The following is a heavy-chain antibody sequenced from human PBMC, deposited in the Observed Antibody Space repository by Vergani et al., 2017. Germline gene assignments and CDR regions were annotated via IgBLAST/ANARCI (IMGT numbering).Heavy chain of an antibody. V-gene: IGHV1-69*01. Sequence: VQLLESGAEVKKPGSSVKVSCKASGGTFSSYAISWVRQAPGQGLEWMGGIIPIFGTANYAQKFQGRVTITADESTSTAYMELSSLRSEDTAVYYCARDRSNWNYPFDIWGQGTMVTVSS. CDR2: IIPIFGTA. J-gene: IGHJ3*02. CDR3: ARDRSNWNYPFDI. D-gene: IGHD1-7*01. CDR1: GGTFSSYA.